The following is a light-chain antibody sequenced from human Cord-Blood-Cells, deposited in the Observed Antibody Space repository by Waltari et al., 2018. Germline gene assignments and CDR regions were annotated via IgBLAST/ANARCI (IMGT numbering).Light chain of an antibody. CDR1: QSISSY. Sequence: IQMTQSPSSLSESVGARVTITCRASQSISSYLNWYQQKPGKAPKLLIYAASSLQSGFPSSFSGSGSGTDFTLTISSLQPEDFATYYCQQSYSTPYPFGQGTKLEIK. V-gene: IGKV1-39*01. J-gene: IGKJ2*01. CDR3: QQSYSTPYP. CDR2: AAS.